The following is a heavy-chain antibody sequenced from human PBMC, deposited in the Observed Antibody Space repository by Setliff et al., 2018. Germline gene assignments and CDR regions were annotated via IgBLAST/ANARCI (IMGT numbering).Heavy chain of an antibody. CDR3: VRDAGWQYDDYAGVYFPH. Sequence: ASVKVSCKASGYTFTSYGVGWVRQAPGQGLEWMGWISTYTANTKYAQRFQGRVTMTTDTSTSTAYMELRSLRSDDTAVYYCVRDAGWQYDDYAGVYFPHWGQGTLVTVSS. CDR1: GYTFTSYG. D-gene: IGHD4-17*01. J-gene: IGHJ1*01. CDR2: ISTYTANT. V-gene: IGHV1-18*01.